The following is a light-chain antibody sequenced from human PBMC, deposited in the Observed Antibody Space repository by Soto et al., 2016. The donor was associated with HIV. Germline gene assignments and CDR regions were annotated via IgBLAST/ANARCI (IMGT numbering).Light chain of an antibody. J-gene: IGLJ2*01. CDR3: QVWDASTDLVV. V-gene: IGLV3-21*03. Sequence: SYELTQPPSVSVAPGKTARITCGGDNVGTQSVHWHQQRPGQAPVLVVFDDSDRPSGIPDRFSGSKSGNTATLTINRVDAGDEADYYCQVWDASTDLVVFGGGTKLTVL. CDR2: DDS. CDR1: NVGTQS.